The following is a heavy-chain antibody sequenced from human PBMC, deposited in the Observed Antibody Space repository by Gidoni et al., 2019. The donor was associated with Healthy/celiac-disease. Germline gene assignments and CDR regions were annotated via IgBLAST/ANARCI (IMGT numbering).Heavy chain of an antibody. CDR1: GFTFGDYA. D-gene: IGHD3-16*01. V-gene: IGHV3-49*04. CDR2: IRSKAYGGTT. CDR3: TRGALISGAYAFDI. Sequence: EVQLVESGGGLVQPGRSLRLSCPASGFTFGDYAMSWVRQAPGKGLEWVGFIRSKAYGGTTEYAASVKGRFTISRDDSKSIAYLQMNSLKTEDTAVYYCTRGALISGAYAFDIWGQGTMVTVSS. J-gene: IGHJ3*02.